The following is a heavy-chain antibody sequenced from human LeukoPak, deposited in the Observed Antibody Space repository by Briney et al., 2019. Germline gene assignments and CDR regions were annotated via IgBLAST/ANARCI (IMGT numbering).Heavy chain of an antibody. J-gene: IGHJ4*02. CDR2: IWYDGNNK. CDR3: ARDPGYSSSWYFDN. Sequence: PGRSLRLSCAASGFTFSSYGLHWVRQAPGKGLEWVALIWYDGNNKYNADSVKGRFTISRDNSKNTLYLQMNSLRAEDTAVYYCARDPGYSSSWYFDNWGQGTLVTVSS. V-gene: IGHV3-33*01. D-gene: IGHD6-13*01. CDR1: GFTFSSYG.